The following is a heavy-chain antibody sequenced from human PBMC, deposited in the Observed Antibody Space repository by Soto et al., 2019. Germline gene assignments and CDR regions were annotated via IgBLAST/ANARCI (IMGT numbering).Heavy chain of an antibody. Sequence: PSDNLSPTYSVSGSAISSSSHYWGWIRQPQGKGLEWIGSIYYSGSTYYNPSLKSRVTISVDTSKNQFSLKLSSVTAADTAVYYCARQGEIAAAGLNWFDPWGQGTLVTVS. D-gene: IGHD6-13*01. CDR1: GSAISSSSHY. CDR3: ARQGEIAAAGLNWFDP. CDR2: IYYSGST. V-gene: IGHV4-39*01. J-gene: IGHJ5*02.